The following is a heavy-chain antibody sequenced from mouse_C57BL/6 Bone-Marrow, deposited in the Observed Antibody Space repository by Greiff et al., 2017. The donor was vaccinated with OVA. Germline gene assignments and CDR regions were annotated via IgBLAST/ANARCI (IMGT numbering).Heavy chain of an antibody. CDR2: ISNGGGST. Sequence: DVMLVESGGGLVQPGGSLKLSCAASGFTFSDYYMYWVRQTPEKRLEWVAYISNGGGSTYYPDTVKGRFTISRDNAKNTLYLQMSRLKSEDTAMYYCARHCYYGNHYGMDYWGQGTSVTVSS. V-gene: IGHV5-12*01. J-gene: IGHJ4*01. CDR3: ARHCYYGNHYGMDY. D-gene: IGHD2-1*01. CDR1: GFTFSDYY.